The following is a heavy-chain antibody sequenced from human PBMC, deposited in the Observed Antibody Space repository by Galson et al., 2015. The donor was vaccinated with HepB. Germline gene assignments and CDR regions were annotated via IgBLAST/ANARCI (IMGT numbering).Heavy chain of an antibody. J-gene: IGHJ6*02. CDR1: GFTFSSYW. Sequence: LRLSCAASGFTFSSYWMSWVRQAPGKGLEWVANIKQDGSEKYYVDSVKGRFTISGDNAKNSLYLQMNSLRAEDTAVYYCARDSGAYCGGDCYSYYYYYYGLDVWGQGTTVTVSS. V-gene: IGHV3-7*03. D-gene: IGHD2-21*02. CDR2: IKQDGSEK. CDR3: ARDSGAYCGGDCYSYYYYYYGLDV.